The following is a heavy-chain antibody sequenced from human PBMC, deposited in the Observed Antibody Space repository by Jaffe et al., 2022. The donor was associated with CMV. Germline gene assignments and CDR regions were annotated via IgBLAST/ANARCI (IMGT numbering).Heavy chain of an antibody. CDR3: ASSVTSPSWFDP. Sequence: QVQLQESGPGLVKPSETLSLTCTVSGGSISSYYWSWIRQPPGKGLEWIGYIYYSGSTNYNPSLKSRVTISVDTSKNQFSLKLSSVTAADTAVYYCASSVTSPSWFDPWGQGTLVTVSS. D-gene: IGHD4-17*01. J-gene: IGHJ5*02. V-gene: IGHV4-59*01. CDR2: IYYSGST. CDR1: GGSISSYY.